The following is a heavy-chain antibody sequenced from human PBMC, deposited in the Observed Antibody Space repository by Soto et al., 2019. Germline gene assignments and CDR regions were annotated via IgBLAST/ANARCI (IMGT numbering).Heavy chain of an antibody. J-gene: IGHJ4*02. CDR2: IIPISGTT. V-gene: IGHV1-69*06. Sequence: QVQLVQSGAEVKRPESSMKVSCKPSGGTFNNYAINWVRQAPGQGLEWMGAIIPISGTTKYAQKFQGRVTITAEKSTSTVYMDLSSLRSEDTAVYYCARWGGLSCSGAVCFKKPFDYGGQGTLVTVSS. CDR1: GGTFNNYA. CDR3: ARWGGLSCSGAVCFKKPFDY. D-gene: IGHD2-8*02.